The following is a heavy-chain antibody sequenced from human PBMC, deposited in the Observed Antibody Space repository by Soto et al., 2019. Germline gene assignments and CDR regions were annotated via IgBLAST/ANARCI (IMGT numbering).Heavy chain of an antibody. CDR2: ISSSGSTI. CDR3: ARPFRYFDWLYYFDY. D-gene: IGHD3-9*01. V-gene: IGHV3-48*03. Sequence: EVQLVESGGGLVQPGGSLRLSCAASGFTFSSYEMNWVRQAPGKGLEWVSYISSSGSTIYYADSVKGRFTISRDNAKYSLYLQMNSLRAEDTAVYYCARPFRYFDWLYYFDYWGQGTLVTVSS. CDR1: GFTFSSYE. J-gene: IGHJ4*02.